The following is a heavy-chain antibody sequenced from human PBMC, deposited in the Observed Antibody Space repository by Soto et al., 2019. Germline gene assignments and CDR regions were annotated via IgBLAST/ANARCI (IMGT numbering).Heavy chain of an antibody. D-gene: IGHD1-20*01. CDR1: GLTFSDYG. CDR2: ISYDGNNR. CDR3: TFGDNSFDY. Sequence: QVQLVESGGGVVQPGRSLRVSCAASGLTFSDYGIYWVRQSPGKGLEWVALISYDGNNRDYGDSVKGRFTFSRDNSKNTLYLQMNSLRVEDTAVYYCTFGDNSFDYWGPGTLVTVSS. V-gene: IGHV3-30*03. J-gene: IGHJ4*02.